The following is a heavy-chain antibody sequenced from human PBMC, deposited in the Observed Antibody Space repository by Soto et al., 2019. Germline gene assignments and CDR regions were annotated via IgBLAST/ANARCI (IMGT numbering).Heavy chain of an antibody. CDR3: ARDPNIVVVPAAQYYYYGMDV. Sequence: QVQLVQSGAEVKKPGSSVKVYCKASGGTFSSYAISWVRQAPGQGLEWMGGIIPIFGTANYAQKFQGRVTITADKSTSTAYMELSSLRSEDTAVYYCARDPNIVVVPAAQYYYYGMDVWGQGTTVTVSS. J-gene: IGHJ6*02. CDR2: IIPIFGTA. V-gene: IGHV1-69*06. CDR1: GGTFSSYA. D-gene: IGHD2-2*01.